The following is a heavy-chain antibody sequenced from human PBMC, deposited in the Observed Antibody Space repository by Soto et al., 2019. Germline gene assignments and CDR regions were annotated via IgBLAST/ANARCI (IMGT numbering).Heavy chain of an antibody. V-gene: IGHV1-58*01. CDR1: GCTFTSSA. CDR2: IVVGSGNT. J-gene: IGHJ4*02. CDR3: AAGRRDGYHSAPRFDY. Sequence: AAVKVSCKASGCTFTSSAVQWVRQARGQRLEWIGWIVVGSGNTNYAQKFQEGVTITRDMSTSTAYMELSSLRSEDTAVYYCAAGRRDGYHSAPRFDYWGQGTLVTVSS. D-gene: IGHD5-12*01.